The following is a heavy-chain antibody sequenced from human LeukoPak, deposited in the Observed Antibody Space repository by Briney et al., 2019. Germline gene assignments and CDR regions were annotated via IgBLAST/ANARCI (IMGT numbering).Heavy chain of an antibody. V-gene: IGHV3-11*01. J-gene: IGHJ4*02. D-gene: IGHD3-22*01. CDR3: AKGLDYYDSSGYFYGGYFDY. CDR2: ISNSGSSI. CDR1: GFTFSDSY. Sequence: GGSLRLSCAASGFTFSDSYMTWIRQAPGKGLEWVSYISNSGSSIYYADSVKGRFTTSRDNAKSSLYLQMNSLRTEDTALYYCAKGLDYYDSSGYFYGGYFDYWGQGTLVTVSS.